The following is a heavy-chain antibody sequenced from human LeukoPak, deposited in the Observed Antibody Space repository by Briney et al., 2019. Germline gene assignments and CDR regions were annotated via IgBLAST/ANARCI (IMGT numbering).Heavy chain of an antibody. Sequence: GGSLRLSCAASGFTFSSYAMHWVRQAPGKGLEWVAFIRYDGSNKYYADSVKGRFTISRDNSKSTLYLQMNSLRAEDTAVYYCAKRATGALDYWGQGTLVTVSS. CDR3: AKRATGALDY. J-gene: IGHJ4*02. D-gene: IGHD7-27*01. CDR1: GFTFSSYA. CDR2: IRYDGSNK. V-gene: IGHV3-30*02.